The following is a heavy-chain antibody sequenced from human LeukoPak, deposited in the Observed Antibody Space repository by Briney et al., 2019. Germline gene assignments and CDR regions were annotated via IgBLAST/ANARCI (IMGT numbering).Heavy chain of an antibody. CDR2: IYTSGFT. J-gene: IGHJ4*02. CDR1: GGSISSGSYY. V-gene: IGHV4-61*09. CDR3: AREATV. D-gene: IGHD4-17*01. Sequence: PSQTLSLTCTVSGGSISSGSYYWSWIRQPAGKGLEWIGHIYTSGFTSYNPSLKSRVTISVDTSKNQFSLKLTSVTAADTAVYYCAREATVWGQGTLVTVSS.